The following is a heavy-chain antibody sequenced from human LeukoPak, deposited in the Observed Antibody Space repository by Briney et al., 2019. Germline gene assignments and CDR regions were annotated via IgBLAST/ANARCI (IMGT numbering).Heavy chain of an antibody. D-gene: IGHD3-10*02. Sequence: GGSLRLSCAASGFTFSNYWMHWVRLAPGKGLVWVSRINGDGRRTTYEDSVKGRFTISRDNARNTLYLQMNSLRAEDTAVYYCAKWSGDPDFDYWGQGTLVTVSS. CDR1: GFTFSNYW. CDR3: AKWSGDPDFDY. V-gene: IGHV3-74*01. J-gene: IGHJ4*02. CDR2: INGDGRRT.